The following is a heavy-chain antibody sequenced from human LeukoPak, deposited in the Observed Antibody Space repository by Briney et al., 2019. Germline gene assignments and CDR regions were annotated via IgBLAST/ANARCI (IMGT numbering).Heavy chain of an antibody. D-gene: IGHD6-6*01. CDR3: ARAIAAPTPPQNYFDY. J-gene: IGHJ4*02. V-gene: IGHV4-61*02. CDR1: GGSISSGNYH. Sequence: PSETLSLTCTVSGGSISSGNYHWSWIRQPAGKGLEWIGRIYSSGSTNYNPSLKSRVTISVDTSKNQFSLKLSSVTAADTAVYYCARAIAAPTPPQNYFDYWGQGTLVTVSS. CDR2: IYSSGST.